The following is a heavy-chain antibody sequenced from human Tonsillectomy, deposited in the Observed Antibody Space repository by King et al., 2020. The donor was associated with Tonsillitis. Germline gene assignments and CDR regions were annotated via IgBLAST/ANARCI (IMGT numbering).Heavy chain of an antibody. V-gene: IGHV1-18*01. CDR1: GYTFTSYG. Sequence: QLVQSGPEVKKPGASVKVSCKASGYTFTSYGISWVRLAPGQGLEWMGWISAYNGNTNYAQRLQGRVTMTTDTSTSTAYMELRSLGSDDTAVYFCARDCSSTTCYPGMDVWGQGTTVTVSS. CDR3: ARDCSSTTCYPGMDV. CDR2: ISAYNGNT. J-gene: IGHJ6*02. D-gene: IGHD2-2*01.